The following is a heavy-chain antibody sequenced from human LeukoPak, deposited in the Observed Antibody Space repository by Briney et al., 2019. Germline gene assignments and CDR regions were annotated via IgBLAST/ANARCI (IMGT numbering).Heavy chain of an antibody. V-gene: IGHV4-30-4*07. CDR1: GVSISRGGYS. CDR2: IYHSGST. J-gene: IGHJ6*03. Sequence: SETLSLTCAVSGVSISRGGYSWSWIRQPPGKGLEWIGYIYHSGSTNYNPSLKSRLTISVDTSKNQFSLKLSSVTAADTAVYYCARGGFQRTYYYYYYMDVWGKGTTVTISS. CDR3: ARGGFQRTYYYYYYMDV. D-gene: IGHD3-10*01.